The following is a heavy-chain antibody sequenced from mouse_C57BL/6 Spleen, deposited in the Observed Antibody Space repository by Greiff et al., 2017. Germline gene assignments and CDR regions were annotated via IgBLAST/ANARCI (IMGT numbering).Heavy chain of an antibody. J-gene: IGHJ1*03. CDR3: ASYDGYYNWYFDV. Sequence: DVMLVESGGGLVKPGGSLKLSCAASGFTFSDYGMHWVRQAPEKGLEWVAFISSGSSTIYYADTVKGRFTISRDNAKNTLFLQMTSLRSEDTAMYYCASYDGYYNWYFDVWGTGTTVTVSS. V-gene: IGHV5-17*01. CDR1: GFTFSDYG. CDR2: ISSGSSTI. D-gene: IGHD2-3*01.